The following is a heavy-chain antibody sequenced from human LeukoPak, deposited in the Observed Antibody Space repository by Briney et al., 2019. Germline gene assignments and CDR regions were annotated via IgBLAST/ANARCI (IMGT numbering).Heavy chain of an antibody. D-gene: IGHD5-18*01. CDR2: IYYSGTT. CDR1: GGSISSYY. V-gene: IGHV4-59*12. Sequence: SETLSLTCTVSGGSISSYYWSWIRQPPGKGVDCMGYIYYSGTTNYNPSLKSRVTISVDTSKNQFSLKLSSVTAADTAVYYCARGYGNYYMDVWGKGTTVTVSS. J-gene: IGHJ6*03. CDR3: ARGYGNYYMDV.